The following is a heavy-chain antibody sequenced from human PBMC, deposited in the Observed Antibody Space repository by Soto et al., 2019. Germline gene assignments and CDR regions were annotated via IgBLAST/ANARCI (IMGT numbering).Heavy chain of an antibody. CDR1: GFSLSKARMG. CDR3: ARALREGLPIYYFDS. D-gene: IGHD1-26*01. CDR2: IFWNDER. Sequence: QVTLKESGPVLVKPTETLTLTCTVSGFSLSKARMGVSWIRQPPGKALEWLAHIFWNDERSYNTSLKSRLTTPXAXSQXQVVLTMTNVDPVGTGTYFCARALREGLPIYYFDSWGQGTLVTVSS. V-gene: IGHV2-26*01. J-gene: IGHJ4*02.